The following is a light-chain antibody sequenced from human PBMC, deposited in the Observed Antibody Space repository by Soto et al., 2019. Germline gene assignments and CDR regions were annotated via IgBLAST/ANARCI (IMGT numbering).Light chain of an antibody. CDR2: KAS. CDR1: QYISSW. CDR3: QAYNSQRT. Sequence: DIQRTQSPSTLSAPVGDRVTITCRASQYISSWFAWYQQKPGKAPKLLIYKASSVDSGVPSRFSGSGSGTEFTLVISSLQPDDFATYYCQAYNSQRTFGQGTKVEIK. J-gene: IGKJ1*01. V-gene: IGKV1-5*03.